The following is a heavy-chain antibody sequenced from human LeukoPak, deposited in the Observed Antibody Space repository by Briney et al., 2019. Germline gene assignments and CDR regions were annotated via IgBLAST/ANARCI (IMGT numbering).Heavy chain of an antibody. Sequence: GGSLRLSCAASGFTFSSYSMNWVRQAPEKGLEWVSAISGSDGSTYYADSVKGRFTISRDNSKNTLYLQMNSLRAEDTAVYYCANTRSWWDAFDIWGQGTMVTVSS. J-gene: IGHJ3*02. CDR3: ANTRSWWDAFDI. D-gene: IGHD2-8*02. CDR1: GFTFSSYS. CDR2: ISGSDGST. V-gene: IGHV3-23*01.